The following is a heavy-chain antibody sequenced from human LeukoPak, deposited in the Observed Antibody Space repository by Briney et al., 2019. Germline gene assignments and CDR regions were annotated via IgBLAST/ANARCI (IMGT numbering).Heavy chain of an antibody. Sequence: SETLSLTCAVYGGSFSGYYWTWIRQPPGKGLEWIGEIHYSGSATYNPSLKSRVTISADTSKNQFSLKLSSVTAADTAVYHCAKNGQSGFSFDPWGQGTLVTVSS. J-gene: IGHJ5*02. CDR3: AKNGQSGFSFDP. CDR2: IHYSGSA. CDR1: GGSFSGYY. D-gene: IGHD1-26*01. V-gene: IGHV4-34*01.